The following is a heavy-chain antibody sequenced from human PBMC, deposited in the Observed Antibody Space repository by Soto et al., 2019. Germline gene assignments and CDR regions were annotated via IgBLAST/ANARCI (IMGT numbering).Heavy chain of an antibody. Sequence: SETLSLTCTVSGGSISSYYWSWIRQPPGKGLEWIGYIYYSGSTNYNPSLKSRVTISVDTSKNQFSLKLSSVTAADTAVYYCARALLYSSSQDRHYYFDYWGQGTLVIVSS. CDR3: ARALLYSSSQDRHYYFDY. D-gene: IGHD6-6*01. CDR2: IYYSGST. J-gene: IGHJ4*02. V-gene: IGHV4-59*08. CDR1: GGSISSYY.